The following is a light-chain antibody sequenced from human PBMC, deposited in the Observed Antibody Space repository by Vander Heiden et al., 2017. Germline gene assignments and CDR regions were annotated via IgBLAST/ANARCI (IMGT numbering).Light chain of an antibody. J-gene: IGKJ2*01. CDR1: QSVLYSSNNKNY. V-gene: IGKV4-1*01. CDR3: QEYHSTPYT. Sequence: DIVMTQSPDSLSVSLGERATINCKSSQSVLYSSNNKNYVAWYQQKPGQPPKLLIYWASTRESGVPDRFSGSGSGTDFTLTISILHAEDVAVYYCQEYHSTPYTFGQGTKLEIK. CDR2: WAS.